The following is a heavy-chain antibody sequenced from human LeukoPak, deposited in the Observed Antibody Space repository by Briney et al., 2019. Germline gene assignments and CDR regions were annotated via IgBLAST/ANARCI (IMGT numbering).Heavy chain of an antibody. D-gene: IGHD3-9*01. CDR2: INAGNGNT. V-gene: IGHV1-3*01. CDR1: GYTFTSYA. J-gene: IGHJ3*02. Sequence: ASVKISCKASGYTFTSYAMHWVRQAPGQRLEWMGWINAGNGNTKYSQKFQGRVTITRDTSASTAYMELSSLRSEDTAVYYCARKLRYFDWLSSGDAFDIWGQGTMVTVSS. CDR3: ARKLRYFDWLSSGDAFDI.